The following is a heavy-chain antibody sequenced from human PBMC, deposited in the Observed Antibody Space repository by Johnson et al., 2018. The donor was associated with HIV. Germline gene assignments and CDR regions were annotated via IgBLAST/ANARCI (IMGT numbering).Heavy chain of an antibody. CDR2: ISWNSGSI. V-gene: IGHV3-9*01. D-gene: IGHD3-10*01. CDR1: GFTFDDYA. J-gene: IGHJ3*02. CDR3: AKELLYGSGSPDAFDI. Sequence: VQLVESGGGLVQPGRSLRLSCAASGFTFDDYAMHWVRQAPGKGLEWVSGISWNSGSIGYADSVKGRFTISRDNANNSLYLQMNSLRAEDTALYYCAKELLYGSGSPDAFDIWGQGTMVTVSS.